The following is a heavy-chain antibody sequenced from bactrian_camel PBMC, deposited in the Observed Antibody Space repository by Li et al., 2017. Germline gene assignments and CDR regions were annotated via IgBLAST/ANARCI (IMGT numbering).Heavy chain of an antibody. Sequence: VQLVESGGGSVEIGGSLALSCTASGYTHVYTRWTLAWFRQAPGREREGIASVTSEGRTNYADSVQGRFSISQDNDKSTLLLQMNDLKPEDTAMYYCAARKTACPNYVWSALFEYSGQGTQVTVS. J-gene: IGHJ4*01. CDR2: VTSEGRT. D-gene: IGHD1*01. CDR1: GYTHVYTRWT. V-gene: IGHV3S53*01.